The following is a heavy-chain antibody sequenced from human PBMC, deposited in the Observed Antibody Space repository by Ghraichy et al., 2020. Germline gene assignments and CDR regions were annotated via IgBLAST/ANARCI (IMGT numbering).Heavy chain of an antibody. V-gene: IGHV4-4*02. D-gene: IGHD6-13*01. CDR3: AGGAAAGTGAMDV. J-gene: IGHJ6*02. Sequence: SETLSLTCAVSGGSISSSNWWSWVRQPPGKGLEWIGEIYHSGSTNYNPSLKSRVTISVDKSKNQFSLKLSSVTAADTAVYYCAGGAAAGTGAMDVWGQGTTVTVSS. CDR1: GGSISSSNW. CDR2: IYHSGST.